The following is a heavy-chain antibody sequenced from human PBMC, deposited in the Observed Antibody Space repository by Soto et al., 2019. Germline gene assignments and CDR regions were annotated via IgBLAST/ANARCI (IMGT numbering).Heavy chain of an antibody. CDR3: XXXXXXXXXXXXXXXXXDVFDI. CDR2: XHYSGRT. Sequence: QVQLQESGPGLVKPSQTLSLTCTVSGGSIRTXXXYXXXXXXXPXKGXXXXXXXHYSGRTYYNPSLRSRLTTSVDTSKNXXXXXXXXXXXXXXXXXXXXXXXXXXXXXXXXXXXXDVFDIWGQGIMVTVSS. CDR1: GGSIRTXXXY. J-gene: IGHJ3*02. V-gene: IGHV4-30-4*01.